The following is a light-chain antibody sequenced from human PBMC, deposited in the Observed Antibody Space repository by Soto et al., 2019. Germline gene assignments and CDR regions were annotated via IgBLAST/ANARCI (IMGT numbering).Light chain of an antibody. Sequence: QSVLTQPPSVSGAPGQRVTISCTGSSSNIGAGYDVHWYQQLPGTAPKLLIYGNSNRPSVVPDRFSGSKSGTSASLAITGLQAEDEADYYCQSYDSSLSAPFGGGTKLTVL. V-gene: IGLV1-40*01. CDR3: QSYDSSLSAP. J-gene: IGLJ3*02. CDR1: SSNIGAGYD. CDR2: GNS.